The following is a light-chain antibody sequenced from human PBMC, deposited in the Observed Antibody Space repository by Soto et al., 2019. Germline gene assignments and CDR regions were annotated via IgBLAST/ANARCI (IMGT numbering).Light chain of an antibody. CDR2: DGA. CDR3: QEYNTFST. CDR1: QSISIW. V-gene: IGKV1-5*01. J-gene: IGKJ1*01. Sequence: DIQMTQSPSTLSASVGDRVTITCRASQSISIWLAWYQQKPGRAPRLLIYDGATLESGVPSRFSGSGSGTEFTLTISSLQPDDLATYYCQEYNTFSTFGQGTKVDIK.